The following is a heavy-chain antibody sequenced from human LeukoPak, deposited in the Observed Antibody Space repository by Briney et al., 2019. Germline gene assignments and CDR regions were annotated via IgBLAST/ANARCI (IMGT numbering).Heavy chain of an antibody. V-gene: IGHV3-23*01. CDR1: GFTFTNYA. CDR3: AKTHVYNAPIAGHFDY. CDR2: IGGSGAST. J-gene: IGHJ4*02. D-gene: IGHD3-16*01. Sequence: GGSLRLSCAASGFTFTNYAMNWVRQAPGKGLEWVSTIGGSGASTHYADSVQGRFTISRDNSKNTLYLQMNSLRAEDTAVYYCAKTHVYNAPIAGHFDYWGQGTLVTVSS.